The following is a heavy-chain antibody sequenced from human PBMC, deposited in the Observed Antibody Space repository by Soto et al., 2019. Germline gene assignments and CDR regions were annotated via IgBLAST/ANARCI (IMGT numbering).Heavy chain of an antibody. CDR2: VSASGLNT. V-gene: IGHV3-23*01. Sequence: GGSLRLSCAASGFTFSTYAMAWVRQAPGKGLEWVSGVSASGLNTDYADPVKGRFYISRDNSKNTVSLHMNSLRAEDTAVYYCVRDMQLWRLDSWGQGTLVTVSS. CDR1: GFTFSTYA. CDR3: VRDMQLWRLDS. J-gene: IGHJ4*02. D-gene: IGHD2-15*01.